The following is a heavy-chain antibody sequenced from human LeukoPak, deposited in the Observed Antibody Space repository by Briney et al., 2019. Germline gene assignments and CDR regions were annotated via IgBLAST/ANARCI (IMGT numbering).Heavy chain of an antibody. CDR1: GGSLNDYG. CDR3: ATGLQSDFWTGYYWDS. V-gene: IGHV1-69*06. J-gene: IGHJ4*02. D-gene: IGHD3/OR15-3a*01. Sequence: SVKVSCKAPGGSLNDYGVSWVRQAPGQGLEWMGRIIPMFGTTIYAEKFQGRVTISADKSTNTAYVEVSRLNSDDMAIFYCATGLQSDFWTGYYWDSWGQGTLVTVSS. CDR2: IIPMFGTT.